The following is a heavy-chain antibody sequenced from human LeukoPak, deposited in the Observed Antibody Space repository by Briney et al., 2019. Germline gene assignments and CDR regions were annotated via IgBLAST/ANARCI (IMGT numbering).Heavy chain of an antibody. CDR1: GFTFSSYG. V-gene: IGHV3-7*01. CDR3: ASSGVA. Sequence: PGGSLRLSCAASGFTFSSYGMHWVRQAPGKGLEWVANIKQDGTEKYYVDSVKGRFTISRDNAKNSLYLQMNNLRAEDTAVYYCASSGVAWGQGTLVTVSS. J-gene: IGHJ5*02. CDR2: IKQDGTEK. D-gene: IGHD6-25*01.